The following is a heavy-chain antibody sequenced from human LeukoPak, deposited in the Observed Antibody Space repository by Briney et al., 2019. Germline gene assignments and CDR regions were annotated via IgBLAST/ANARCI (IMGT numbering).Heavy chain of an antibody. D-gene: IGHD3-22*01. CDR3: ARRRGSSGYFDY. CDR1: GGSISSSSYY. Sequence: SETLSLTCTVSGGSISSSSYYWGWIRQPPGKGLEWIGSIYYSGSTYYNPSLKSRVTISVDTSKNQVSLKLSSVTAADTAVYYCARRRGSSGYFDYWGQGTLVTVSS. V-gene: IGHV4-39*07. J-gene: IGHJ4*02. CDR2: IYYSGST.